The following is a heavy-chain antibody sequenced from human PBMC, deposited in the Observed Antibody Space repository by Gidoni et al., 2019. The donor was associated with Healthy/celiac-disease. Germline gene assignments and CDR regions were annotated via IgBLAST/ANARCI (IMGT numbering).Heavy chain of an antibody. J-gene: IGHJ2*01. D-gene: IGHD1-1*01. Sequence: QLQLQESGPGLVKPSETLSLTCTVSGGSISSSSYYWGWIRQPPGKGLEWIGSIYYSGSTYYNPSLKSRVTISVDTSKNQFSLKLSSVTAADTAVYYCARPTWNYGYFDLWGRGTLVTVSS. CDR3: ARPTWNYGYFDL. V-gene: IGHV4-39*01. CDR1: GGSISSSSYY. CDR2: IYYSGST.